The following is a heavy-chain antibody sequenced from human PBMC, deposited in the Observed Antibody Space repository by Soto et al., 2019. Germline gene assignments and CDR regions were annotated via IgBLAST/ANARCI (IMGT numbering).Heavy chain of an antibody. CDR3: TRDHGYGYGMDV. CDR1: GFTFSSCA. J-gene: IGHJ6*02. Sequence: GGSLRLSCAASGFTFSSCAMHWVRQAPGKGLEWVALISYDGSNKYYADSVKGRFTISRDNSKNTLYLQMNSLRAEDTAVYYCTRDHGYGYGMDVWGQGTTVTVSS. D-gene: IGHD5-12*01. CDR2: ISYDGSNK. V-gene: IGHV3-30-3*01.